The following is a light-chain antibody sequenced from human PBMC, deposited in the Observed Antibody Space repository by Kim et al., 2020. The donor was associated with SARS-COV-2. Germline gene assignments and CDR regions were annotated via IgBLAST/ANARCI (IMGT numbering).Light chain of an antibody. J-gene: IGKJ4*01. CDR1: QSISRY. V-gene: IGKV1-39*01. Sequence: DIQMTQSPSSLSASVGDRVTITCRASQSISRYLNWYQQKPGEPPKLLIYAASTLQSEAPSTFSGSGSETDFTLTINSLQPDDFATYYCQQSYTTPLTFGGGTKVDIK. CDR3: QQSYTTPLT. CDR2: AAS.